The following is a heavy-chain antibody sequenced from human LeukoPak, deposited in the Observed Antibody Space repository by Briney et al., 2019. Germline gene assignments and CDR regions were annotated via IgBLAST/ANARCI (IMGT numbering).Heavy chain of an antibody. Sequence: PSQTLSLTCTVSGGSISSGDYYWSWIRQPPGKGLEWIGYIYYSGSTYYNPSLKSRVTISVDTSKNQFSLKLSSVTAADTAVYYCARDQMGGRGYFDYWGQGTLVTVSS. V-gene: IGHV4-30-4*08. CDR3: ARDQMGGRGYFDY. CDR2: IYYSGST. CDR1: GGSISSGDYY. D-gene: IGHD1-26*01. J-gene: IGHJ4*02.